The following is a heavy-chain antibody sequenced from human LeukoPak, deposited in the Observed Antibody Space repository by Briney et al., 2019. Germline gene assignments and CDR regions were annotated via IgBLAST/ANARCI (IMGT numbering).Heavy chain of an antibody. D-gene: IGHD1-7*01. Sequence: GASVKVSCKTSGYTFTDYFIHWVRQAPGQGLEWMGWINHNTGDTHYAQTFHGRVTMTRDTAISTVFMELSSLRFDDTALYFCARTPRELRAPGDHQYWGQGSLVTVSS. CDR2: INHNTGDT. V-gene: IGHV1-2*02. CDR1: GYTFTDYF. CDR3: ARTPRELRAPGDHQY. J-gene: IGHJ4*02.